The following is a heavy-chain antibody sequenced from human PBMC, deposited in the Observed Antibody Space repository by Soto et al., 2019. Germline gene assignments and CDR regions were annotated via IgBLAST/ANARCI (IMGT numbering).Heavy chain of an antibody. CDR3: ARDVAGFDY. CDR2: IIPIFGTA. V-gene: IGHV1-69*13. D-gene: IGHD2-15*01. Sequence: SVKVSCKASGGTFSSYAIRWVRQAPGQGLEWIGGIIPIFGTAYYSQKFQGRVTITADESTSTAYMELSSLRSEDTAVYYCARDVAGFDYWGQGTLVTVSS. J-gene: IGHJ4*02. CDR1: GGTFSSYA.